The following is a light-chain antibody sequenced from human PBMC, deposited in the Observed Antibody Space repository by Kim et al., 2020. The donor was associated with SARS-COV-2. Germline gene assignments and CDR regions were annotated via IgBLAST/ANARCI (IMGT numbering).Light chain of an antibody. J-gene: IGKJ2*01. CDR1: QRVSSSY. Sequence: LPPGERATLSCRASQRVSSSYLSWYPQKPGQAPRLLIYGASSRATGIPDRFSGSGSATDFTLTISRLEPEDFAVYYCQQYSSSPYTFGQGTKLEIK. CDR3: QQYSSSPYT. V-gene: IGKV3-20*01. CDR2: GAS.